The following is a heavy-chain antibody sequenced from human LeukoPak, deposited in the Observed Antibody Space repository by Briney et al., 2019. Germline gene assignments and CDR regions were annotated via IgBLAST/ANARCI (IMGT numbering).Heavy chain of an antibody. J-gene: IGHJ4*02. CDR3: ARGYCSGGSCYSGDY. Sequence: SEALSLTCTVSGGSVSSGSYYWSWIRQPPGKGLEWIGYIYYSGSTNYNPSLKSRVTISVDTSKNQFSLKLSSVTAADTAVYYCARGYCSGGSCYSGDYWGQGTRVTVSS. CDR1: GGSVSSGSYY. V-gene: IGHV4-61*01. D-gene: IGHD2-15*01. CDR2: IYYSGST.